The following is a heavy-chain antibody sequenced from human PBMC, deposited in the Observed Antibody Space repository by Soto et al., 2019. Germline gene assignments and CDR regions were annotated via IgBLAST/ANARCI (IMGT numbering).Heavy chain of an antibody. CDR3: ARGGRGYSSAPRYYFDY. CDR2: IIPIFATV. D-gene: IGHD5-18*01. Sequence: QVQLVQSGSEVKKPGSSVKVSCKPSGGSFSSNPISWVRQAPGQGLEWMAGIIPIFATVHYAQKFQGRVTITADESTSTAYMELTSLRSEDTAVYFCARGGRGYSSAPRYYFDYWGQGTLVTVS. J-gene: IGHJ4*02. V-gene: IGHV1-69*01. CDR1: GGSFSSNP.